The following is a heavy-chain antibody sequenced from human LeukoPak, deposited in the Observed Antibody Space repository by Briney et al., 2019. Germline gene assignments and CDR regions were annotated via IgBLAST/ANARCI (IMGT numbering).Heavy chain of an antibody. CDR3: ARAPNPLLWFGEGLDV. D-gene: IGHD3-10*01. V-gene: IGHV4-4*07. Sequence: NPSETLSLTCTVSGGSISSYYWSWIRQPAGKGLEWIGRIYTSGSTNYNPSLKSRVTMSADTSKNQFSLKLSSVTAADTAVYYCARAPNPLLWFGEGLDVWGQGTTVTVSS. J-gene: IGHJ6*02. CDR2: IYTSGST. CDR1: GGSISSYY.